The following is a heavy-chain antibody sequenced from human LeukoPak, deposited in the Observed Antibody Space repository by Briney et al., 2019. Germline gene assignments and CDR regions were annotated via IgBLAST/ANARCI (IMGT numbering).Heavy chain of an antibody. CDR3: ARNSGANVYTYSFQY. Sequence: GGSLRLSCVASGLTFDDYGMSWVRQAPGKGLEWVSGINWNGGTTTYADSVKGRFTISRDDAKNSLYLQMNSLRVEDTAFYYCARNSGANVYTYSFQYWGRGTLVTVSS. CDR1: GLTFDDYG. V-gene: IGHV3-20*04. J-gene: IGHJ4*02. D-gene: IGHD1-26*01. CDR2: INWNGGTT.